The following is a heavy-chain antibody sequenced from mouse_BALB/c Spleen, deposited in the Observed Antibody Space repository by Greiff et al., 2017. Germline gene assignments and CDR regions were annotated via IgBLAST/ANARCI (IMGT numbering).Heavy chain of an antibody. CDR2: IRNKANGYTT. D-gene: IGHD2-3*01. CDR3: ARVAIYDGYPFAY. Sequence: EVQLVESGGGLVQPGGSLRLSCATSGFTFTDYYMSWVRQPPGKELEWLGFIRNKANGYTTEYSASVKGRFTISRDNSQSIRYRQMNTLRAEDSATYYGARVAIYDGYPFAYWGQGTLVTVSA. J-gene: IGHJ3*01. CDR1: GFTFTDYY. V-gene: IGHV7-3*02.